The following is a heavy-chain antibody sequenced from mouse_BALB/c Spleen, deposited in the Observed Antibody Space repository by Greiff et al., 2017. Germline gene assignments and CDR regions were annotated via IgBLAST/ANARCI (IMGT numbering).Heavy chain of an antibody. V-gene: IGHV1S126*01. J-gene: IGHJ4*01. Sequence: QVQLKESGPQLVRPGASVKISCKASGYSFTSYWMHWVKQRPGQGLEWIGMIDPSDSETRLNQKFKDKATLTVDKSSSTAYMQLSSPTSEDSAVYYCARSPTPTVVRAMDYWGQGTSVTVSS. CDR2: IDPSDSET. CDR1: GYSFTSYW. D-gene: IGHD1-1*01. CDR3: ARSPTPTVVRAMDY.